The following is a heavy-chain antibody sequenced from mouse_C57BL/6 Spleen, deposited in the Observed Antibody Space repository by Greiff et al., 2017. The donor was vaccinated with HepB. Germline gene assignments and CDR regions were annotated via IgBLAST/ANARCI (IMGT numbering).Heavy chain of an antibody. V-gene: IGHV10-3*01. Sequence: EVNVVESGGGLVQPKGSLKLSCAASGFTFNTYAMHWVRQAPGKGLEWVGRIRSKSSNYATYYADSVKDRFTISRDDSQSMLYLQMNNLKTEDTAMYYCVRVGLITTVVEGAGFAYWGQGTLVTVSA. CDR1: GFTFNTYA. J-gene: IGHJ3*01. D-gene: IGHD1-1*01. CDR2: IRSKSSNYAT. CDR3: VRVGLITTVVEGAGFAY.